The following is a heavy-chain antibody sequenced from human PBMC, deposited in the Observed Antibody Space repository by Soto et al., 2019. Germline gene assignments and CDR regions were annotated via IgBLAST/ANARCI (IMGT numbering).Heavy chain of an antibody. Sequence: ASETLSLTCAVSGYSISSSNWWGWIRQPPGKGLEWIGYIYYSGSTYYNPSLKSRVTMSVDTSKNQFSLKLSSVTAVDTAVYYCARRTLDSQGIYYFDYWGQGTLVTVSS. V-gene: IGHV4-28*01. J-gene: IGHJ4*02. CDR3: ARRTLDSQGIYYFDY. CDR2: IYYSGST. D-gene: IGHD3-22*01. CDR1: GYSISSSNW.